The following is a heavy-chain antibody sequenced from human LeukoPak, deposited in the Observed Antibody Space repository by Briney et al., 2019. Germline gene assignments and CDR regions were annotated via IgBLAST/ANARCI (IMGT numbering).Heavy chain of an antibody. J-gene: IGHJ4*02. CDR1: GLNFDDSA. CDR3: AKESGKFDY. CDR2: ISTDGGST. Sequence: GGSLRLSCVASGLNFDDSAMHWVRQAPGKGLEWVSLISTDGGSTFSADSVKGRFSISRDNSKNSLYLQMNSLRSEDTAMYYCAKESGKFDYWGQGTLVAVSS. V-gene: IGHV3-43*02.